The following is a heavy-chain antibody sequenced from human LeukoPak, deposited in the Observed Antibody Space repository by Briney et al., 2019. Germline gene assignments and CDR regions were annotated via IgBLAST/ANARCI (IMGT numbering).Heavy chain of an antibody. CDR2: INHSGST. CDR3: ARRLSYYYGSGSYKTPFDY. Sequence: SETLSLTCTVSGGSISSYYWSWIRQPAGKGLEWIGEINHSGSTNYNPSLKSRVTISVDTSKNQSSLKLSSVTAADTAVYYCARRLSYYYGSGSYKTPFDYWGQGTLVTVSS. CDR1: GGSISSYY. V-gene: IGHV4-34*01. J-gene: IGHJ4*02. D-gene: IGHD3-10*01.